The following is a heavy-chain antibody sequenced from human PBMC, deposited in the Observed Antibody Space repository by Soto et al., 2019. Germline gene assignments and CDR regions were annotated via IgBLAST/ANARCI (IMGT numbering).Heavy chain of an antibody. D-gene: IGHD1-26*01. V-gene: IGHV3-11*01. CDR2: ISSSGSTI. CDR3: ARDRAPSGSYSNDAFDI. J-gene: IGHJ3*02. CDR1: GFTFSDYY. Sequence: GGSLRPSCAASGFTFSDYYMSWIRQAPGKGLEWVSYISSSGSTIYYADSVKGRFTISRDNAKNSLYLQMNSLRAEDTAVYYCARDRAPSGSYSNDAFDIWGQGTMVTVSS.